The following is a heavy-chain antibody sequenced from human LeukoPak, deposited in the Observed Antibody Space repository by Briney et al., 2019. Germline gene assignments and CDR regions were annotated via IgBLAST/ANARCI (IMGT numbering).Heavy chain of an antibody. Sequence: PSETLSLTCTVSGVSISSSNSYWGWIRQPPGKGLEWIGSIYYTGNTYYNASLKSQVSISIDTSKNQFSLKLTSVTAADTSVYYCARQTGSGLFILPGGQGTLVTVSS. CDR3: ARQTGSGLFILP. CDR2: IYYTGNT. CDR1: GVSISSSNSY. J-gene: IGHJ4*02. V-gene: IGHV4-39*01. D-gene: IGHD3/OR15-3a*01.